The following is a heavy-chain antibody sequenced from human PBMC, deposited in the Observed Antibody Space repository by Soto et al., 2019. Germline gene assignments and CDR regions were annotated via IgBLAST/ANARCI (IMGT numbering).Heavy chain of an antibody. CDR1: VGSIISYY. CDR3: ARTHCSGDMCIRKRETQGGFDP. J-gene: IGHJ5*02. D-gene: IGHD2-15*01. V-gene: IGHV4-59*01. Sequence: PSETLSLTCSVLVGSIISYYWRWIRKTPGTGLEWNGDIYYTGTPHYTPSLGGRVTMSVDRSNSQFSLKWRSVTAADTAVYYCARTHCSGDMCIRKRETQGGFDPWGQGILVTVSS. CDR2: IYYTGTP.